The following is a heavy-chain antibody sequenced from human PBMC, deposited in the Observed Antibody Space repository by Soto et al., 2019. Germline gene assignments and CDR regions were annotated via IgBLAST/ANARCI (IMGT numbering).Heavy chain of an antibody. CDR2: ISWDDDE. J-gene: IGHJ5*02. CDR3: AHRRGYYDSSGYYRGHWFDP. V-gene: IGHV2-5*02. Sequence: QITLKESGPTLVKPTQTLTLTCTFSGFSLSTSGVGVGWIRQPPGKALEWLALISWDDDERYSQSLKSRLTITKDTSKNQVVLTVTNMDPVDTATYYCAHRRGYYDSSGYYRGHWFDPWGQGTLVTVSS. CDR1: GFSLSTSGVG. D-gene: IGHD3-22*01.